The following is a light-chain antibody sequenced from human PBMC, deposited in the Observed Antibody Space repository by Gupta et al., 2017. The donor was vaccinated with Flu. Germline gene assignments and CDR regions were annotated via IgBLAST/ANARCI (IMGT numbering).Light chain of an antibody. V-gene: IGKV1-33*01. CDR1: QDISNY. J-gene: IGKJ4*01. Sequence: DIQMTQSTSSLSASVGDRSTITCQASQDISNYLNWYQQKPGKAPKLLIYDASNLETGVPSRFSGSGAGTDVTFTISSLQAEDVATDYCQKEDNLPFTFGGGTKVEIK. CDR3: QKEDNLPFT. CDR2: DAS.